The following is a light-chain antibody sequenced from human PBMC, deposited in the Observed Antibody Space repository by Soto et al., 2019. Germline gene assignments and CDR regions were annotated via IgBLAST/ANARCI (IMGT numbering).Light chain of an antibody. V-gene: IGKV1-16*01. Sequence: DIQMTQSPSSISASVGDGVTITCRASQGISSYLAWYQQKPGKAPKLLIYAASTLQSGVPARFSGSGSGTEFTLTISSLQPDDFATYYCQQYNTYSTFGQGTRLEIK. CDR3: QQYNTYST. CDR1: QGISSY. CDR2: AAS. J-gene: IGKJ5*01.